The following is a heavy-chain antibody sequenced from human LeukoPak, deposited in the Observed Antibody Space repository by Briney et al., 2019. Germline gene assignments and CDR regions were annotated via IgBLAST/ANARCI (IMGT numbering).Heavy chain of an antibody. V-gene: IGHV4-39*01. CDR2: IYYSGST. CDR3: ARRGKVYYYGMDV. J-gene: IGHJ6*02. Sequence: PSETLSLTCTVSGGSISSSSYYWGWIRQPPGKGLEWIGSIYYSGSTYYNPSLKSRVTISEDTSKNQFSLKLSSVTAADTAVYYCARRGKVYYYGMDVWGQGTTVTVSS. CDR1: GGSISSSSYY.